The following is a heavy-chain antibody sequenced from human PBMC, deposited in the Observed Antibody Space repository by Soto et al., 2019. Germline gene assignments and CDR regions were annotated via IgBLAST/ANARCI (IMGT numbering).Heavy chain of an antibody. CDR3: ARYYYDSSGYYPL. V-gene: IGHV3-33*01. CDR1: GFTFSSYG. Sequence: GGSLRLSCAASGFTFSSYGMHWVRQAPGKGLEWVAVIWSDGSNKYYADSVKGRFTISRDNSKNTLYLQMNGLRAEDTAVYYCARYYYDSSGYYPLWGQGTLVTVSS. D-gene: IGHD3-22*01. J-gene: IGHJ4*02. CDR2: IWSDGSNK.